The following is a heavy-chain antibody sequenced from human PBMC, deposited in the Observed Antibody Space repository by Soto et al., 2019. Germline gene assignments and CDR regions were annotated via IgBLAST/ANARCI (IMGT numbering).Heavy chain of an antibody. CDR2: IDPSDSYT. Sequence: GESLKISCKGSGYSFTSYWISWVRQMPGKGLEWMGRIDPSDSYTNYSPSFQGHVTISADKSISTAYLQWSSLKASDTAMYYCAGPQAAAEDNDLALAQWGQGTLVTVSS. CDR3: AGPQAAAEDNDLALAQ. D-gene: IGHD6-13*01. CDR1: GYSFTSYW. J-gene: IGHJ4*02. V-gene: IGHV5-10-1*01.